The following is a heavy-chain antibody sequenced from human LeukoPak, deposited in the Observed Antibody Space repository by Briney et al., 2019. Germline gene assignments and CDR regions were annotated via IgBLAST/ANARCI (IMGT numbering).Heavy chain of an antibody. CDR2: IYSGGST. V-gene: IGHV3-66*02. Sequence: GGSLRLSCAASGFTVSSNYMSWVRQAPGKGLEWVSVIYSGGSTYYADSVKGRFTISRDNSKNTLYLQMNSLRAEDTAVYYCARDSFGGSAEGGMDVWGQGTTVTV. J-gene: IGHJ6*01. CDR3: ARDSFGGSAEGGMDV. D-gene: IGHD1-26*01. CDR1: GFTVSSNY.